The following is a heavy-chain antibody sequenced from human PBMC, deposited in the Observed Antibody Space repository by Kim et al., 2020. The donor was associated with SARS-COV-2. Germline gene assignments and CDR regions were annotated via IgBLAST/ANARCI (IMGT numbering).Heavy chain of an antibody. D-gene: IGHD4-4*01. CDR3: ARDMDPTVYDY. CDR2: NN. V-gene: IGHV1-3*01. J-gene: IGHJ4*02. Sequence: NNQYSQKIQGRVPITRDTSAHTAYMELRRLTTKDTAIYYCARDMDPTVYDYWGQGTLVTVSS.